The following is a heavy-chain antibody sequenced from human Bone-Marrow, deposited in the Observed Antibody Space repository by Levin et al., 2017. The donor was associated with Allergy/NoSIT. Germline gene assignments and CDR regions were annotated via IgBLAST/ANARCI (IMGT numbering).Heavy chain of an antibody. V-gene: IGHV1-8*01. D-gene: IGHD6-13*01. J-gene: IGHJ4*02. Sequence: ASVKVSCKASGYTFTSYDINWVRQATGQGLEWMGWMNPNSGNTGYAQKFQGRVTMTRNTSISTAYMELSSLRSEDTAVYYCARAPLAAGGTTFDYWGQGTLVTVSS. CDR2: MNPNSGNT. CDR3: ARAPLAAGGTTFDY. CDR1: GYTFTSYD.